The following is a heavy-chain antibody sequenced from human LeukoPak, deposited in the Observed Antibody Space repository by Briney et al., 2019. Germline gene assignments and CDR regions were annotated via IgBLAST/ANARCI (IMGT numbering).Heavy chain of an antibody. CDR1: GFTFSSYS. Sequence: GGSLRLSCAGSGFTFSSYSMNWVRQAPGKGLEWLSYISSSSSTIYYADSVKGRFTISRDNAKNSLYLQMNSLRAEDTAVYYYARGDCSGGSCYLSLTTIDYWGQGTLVTVSS. CDR3: ARGDCSGGSCYLSLTTIDY. V-gene: IGHV3-48*01. J-gene: IGHJ4*02. CDR2: ISSSSSTI. D-gene: IGHD2-15*01.